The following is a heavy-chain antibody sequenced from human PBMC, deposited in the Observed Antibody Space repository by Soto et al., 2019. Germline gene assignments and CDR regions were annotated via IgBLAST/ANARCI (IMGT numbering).Heavy chain of an antibody. Sequence: ESGGGVVQPGRSLRLSCAASGFTFSSYAMHWVRQAPGKGLEWVAVISYDGSNKYYADSVKGRFTISRDNSKNTLYLQMNXXXXXXXXXXXXXXXXXXYNWFDPWGQGTLVTVSS. V-gene: IGHV3-30-3*01. J-gene: IGHJ5*02. CDR1: GFTFSSYA. CDR2: ISYDGSNK. CDR3: XXXXXXYNWFDP.